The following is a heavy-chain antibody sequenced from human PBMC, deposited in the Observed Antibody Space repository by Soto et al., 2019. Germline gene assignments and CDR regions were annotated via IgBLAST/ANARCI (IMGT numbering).Heavy chain of an antibody. Sequence: QAQLVQSGAEVKKSGASVRVSCKASGYTLTNYGVTWVRQAPGQGLEWLGRVTPYKADTNSAQNLQGRVTMATDTSTNTAYLELRSLRSDDTAVYFCATDRPSNSGTLYAFDIWGQGTMVTVSA. CDR2: VTPYKADT. J-gene: IGHJ3*02. D-gene: IGHD5-12*01. CDR3: ATDRPSNSGTLYAFDI. V-gene: IGHV1-18*04. CDR1: GYTLTNYG.